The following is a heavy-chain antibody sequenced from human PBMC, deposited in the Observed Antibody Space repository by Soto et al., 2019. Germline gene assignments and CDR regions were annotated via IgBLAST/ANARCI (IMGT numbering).Heavy chain of an antibody. V-gene: IGHV4-39*01. Sequence: QLQLQESGPGLVKPSETLSLTCTVSGGSITSSSYYWGWIRQPPGKGLEWIGSIYYSGSTYYNPSLKRRVTISVATSKSPSSLKLGSVTAADPDVYYCARHKWLEPLDYWGQGTLVTLSS. CDR2: IYYSGST. D-gene: IGHD5-12*01. CDR3: ARHKWLEPLDY. J-gene: IGHJ4*02. CDR1: GGSITSSSYY.